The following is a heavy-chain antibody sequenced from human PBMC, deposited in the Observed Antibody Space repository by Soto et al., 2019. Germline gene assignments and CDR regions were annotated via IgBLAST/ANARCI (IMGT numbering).Heavy chain of an antibody. Sequence: EVQLVESGGGLVKPGGSLRLSCAASGFTFSNAWMSWVRQAPGKGLEWVGRIKSKTDGGTTDYAAPVKGRFTISRDDSKNTLYLQMNSLKTEDTAVYYCTTAPDIVVVPAAFDYYYMDVWGKGTTVTVSS. J-gene: IGHJ6*03. D-gene: IGHD2-2*01. V-gene: IGHV3-15*01. CDR1: GFTFSNAW. CDR2: IKSKTDGGTT. CDR3: TTAPDIVVVPAAFDYYYMDV.